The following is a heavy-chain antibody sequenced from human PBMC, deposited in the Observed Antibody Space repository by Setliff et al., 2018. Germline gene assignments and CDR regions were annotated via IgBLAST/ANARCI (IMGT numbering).Heavy chain of an antibody. D-gene: IGHD3-22*01. Sequence: SETLSLTCTVSGASISANHYWGWIRQTPGKGLEWIGSISYGGNTYYDPSLKSRVTIFADTSKNQFSLKLSSVTASDTAVYYCARHGSIGYDSSGYYYDAFDIWGQGTMVTVSS. J-gene: IGHJ3*02. CDR2: ISYGGNT. CDR3: ARHGSIGYDSSGYYYDAFDI. V-gene: IGHV4-39*01. CDR1: GASISANHY.